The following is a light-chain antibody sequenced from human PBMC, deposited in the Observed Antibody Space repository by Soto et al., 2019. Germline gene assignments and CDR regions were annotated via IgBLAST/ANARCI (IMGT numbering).Light chain of an antibody. CDR1: SSNIGAGYD. CDR2: RND. J-gene: IGLJ1*01. CDR3: QSLDSSLGDDV. Sequence: QSVLTQPPSVSGAPGQRVTISCTGSSSNIGAGYDVHWYQQLPGTAPKLLIYRNDNRPSGVPDRFSGSQSGTSATLAITGLQAEDEADYYCQSLDSSLGDDVFGTGTKLTVL. V-gene: IGLV1-40*01.